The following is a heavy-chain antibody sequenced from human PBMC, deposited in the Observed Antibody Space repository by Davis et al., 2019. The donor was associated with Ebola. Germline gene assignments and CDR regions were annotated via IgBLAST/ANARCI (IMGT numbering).Heavy chain of an antibody. CDR2: ISSSSSTI. J-gene: IGHJ6*02. CDR3: ARERGVGGAAYYYYGMDV. CDR1: GFTFSSYS. V-gene: IGHV3-48*02. D-gene: IGHD1-26*01. Sequence: PGGSLRLSCAASGFTFSSYSMNWVRQAPGKGLEWVSYISSSSSTIYYADSVKGRFTISRDNAKNSLYLQMNSLRDEDTAVYYCARERGVGGAAYYYYGMDVWGQGTTVTVSS.